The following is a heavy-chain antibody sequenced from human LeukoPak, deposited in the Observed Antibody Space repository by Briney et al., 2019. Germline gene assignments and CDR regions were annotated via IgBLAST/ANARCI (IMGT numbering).Heavy chain of an antibody. Sequence: GASVKVSCKASGYTFTSYGISWVRQAPGQGLECMGWISAYNGNTNYAQKLQGRVTMTTDTSTSTAYMELRSLRSDDTAVYYCAREIYDFWSGYYSYYYYYGMDVWGQGTTVTVSS. CDR3: AREIYDFWSGYYSYYYYYGMDV. CDR2: ISAYNGNT. CDR1: GYTFTSYG. V-gene: IGHV1-18*01. D-gene: IGHD3-3*01. J-gene: IGHJ6*02.